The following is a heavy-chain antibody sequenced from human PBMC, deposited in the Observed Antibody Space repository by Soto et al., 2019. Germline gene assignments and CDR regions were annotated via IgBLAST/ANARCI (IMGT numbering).Heavy chain of an antibody. J-gene: IGHJ3*02. V-gene: IGHV4-59*01. CDR2: IYYIGTA. CDR3: ARSGSKYGANAFDI. Sequence: SETLSLTCTVSGGSISGYYWNWIRQPPGKGLEYIGHIYYIGTANYNPSLKSRATISVDTSKNQFSLKLTSVTAADTAVYFCARSGSKYGANAFDIWDQGTMVTVSS. D-gene: IGHD5-18*01. CDR1: GGSISGYY.